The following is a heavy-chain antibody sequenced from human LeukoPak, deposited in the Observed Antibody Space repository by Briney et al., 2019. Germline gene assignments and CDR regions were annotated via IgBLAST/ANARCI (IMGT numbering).Heavy chain of an antibody. D-gene: IGHD5-12*01. V-gene: IGHV4-39*07. Sequence: TSETLSLTCIVSGASMGGSSYYWGWIRQPPGKGLEWIGTIDYGGTTYYSPSLKSRVTISVDTSKNQFSLKLSFVTAADTAVYFCARDGYSGYDHAFDYWGQGTLVSVSS. J-gene: IGHJ4*02. CDR2: IDYGGTT. CDR1: GASMGGSSYY. CDR3: ARDGYSGYDHAFDY.